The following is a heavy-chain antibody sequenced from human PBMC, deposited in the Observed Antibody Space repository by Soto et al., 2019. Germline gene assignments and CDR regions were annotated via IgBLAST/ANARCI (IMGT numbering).Heavy chain of an antibody. CDR2: ISNSGRT. J-gene: IGHJ4*02. CDR3: VRHPPQPLLDYYFDY. Sequence: SETLSLTCTVSGDSISRGAYYWTWIRQHPVKGLEWIGYISNSGRTYYNPSLKSRVTISVDTSKNQFSLKVTSVTAADTAVYYCVRHPPQPLLDYYFDYPGRGTLVTLLS. V-gene: IGHV4-39*01. CDR1: GDSISRGAYY.